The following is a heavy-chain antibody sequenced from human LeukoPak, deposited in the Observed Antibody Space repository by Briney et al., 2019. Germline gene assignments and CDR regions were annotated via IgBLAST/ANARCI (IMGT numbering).Heavy chain of an antibody. CDR1: GFTFSSYS. D-gene: IGHD1-26*01. J-gene: IGHJ6*03. Sequence: GGSLRLSCAASGFTFSSYSMNWVRQAPGKGLEWVSYISSSSSTIYYADSVKGRFTISRDNAKNSLYLQMISLRAEDTAVYYCARKIRGSYLYYYYMDVWGKGTTVTVSS. CDR2: ISSSSSTI. V-gene: IGHV3-48*01. CDR3: ARKIRGSYLYYYYMDV.